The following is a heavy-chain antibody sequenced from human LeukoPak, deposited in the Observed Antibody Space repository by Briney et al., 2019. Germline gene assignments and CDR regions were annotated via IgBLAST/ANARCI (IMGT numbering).Heavy chain of an antibody. CDR3: ARVEIAIAAGGAFDI. J-gene: IGHJ3*02. D-gene: IGHD6-25*01. CDR2: ISGSSSYI. Sequence: GGSLRLSCAASGFTFSSYRMNWVRQAPGKGLEWVSSISGSSSYIHYADSVKGRFTISRDNAKNSLYLQMNSLRAEDTAVHYCARVEIAIAAGGAFDIWGQGTMVTVSS. V-gene: IGHV3-21*01. CDR1: GFTFSSYR.